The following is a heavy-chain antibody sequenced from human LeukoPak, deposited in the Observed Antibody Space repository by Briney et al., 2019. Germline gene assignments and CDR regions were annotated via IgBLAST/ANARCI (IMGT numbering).Heavy chain of an antibody. Sequence: GGSLRLSCAASGFTFSSYAMSWVRQAPGKGLEWVANIKQDRSEKYYVDSVKGRFTISRDNAKNSLYLLMNSLRAEDTAVYYCARGRGLTIFGVISWFDPWGQGTLVTVSS. J-gene: IGHJ5*02. CDR2: IKQDRSEK. V-gene: IGHV3-7*01. D-gene: IGHD3-3*01. CDR3: ARGRGLTIFGVISWFDP. CDR1: GFTFSSYA.